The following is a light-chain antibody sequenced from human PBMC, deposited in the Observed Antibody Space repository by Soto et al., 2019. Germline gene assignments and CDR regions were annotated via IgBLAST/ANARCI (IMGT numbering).Light chain of an antibody. V-gene: IGLV2-11*01. CDR2: DVS. CDR1: SSDVGEYDY. Sequence: QSAPTQPRSVSGSPGQSVTISCTGTSSDVGEYDYVSWYQRHPGKAPKLMIFDVSERPSGVPDRFSGSKTGNTASLTISGLQAEDEADYYCCSYAGSPYVFGTGTKVTVL. CDR3: CSYAGSPYV. J-gene: IGLJ1*01.